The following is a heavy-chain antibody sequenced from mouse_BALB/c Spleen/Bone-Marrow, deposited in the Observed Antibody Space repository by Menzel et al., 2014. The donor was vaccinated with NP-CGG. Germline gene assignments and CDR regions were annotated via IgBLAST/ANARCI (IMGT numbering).Heavy chain of an antibody. V-gene: IGHV1-14*01. CDR2: INPYYDVT. J-gene: IGHJ2*01. Sequence: VHVEQSGPELVKPGASVKMSCKASGYTLINYVMHWVKQKPGQGLEWIGYINPYYDVTKYNEKFKGKATLTSDKSSSTAYMELSSLTSEDSAVYYCARGVDFDYWGQGPTLTVSS. CDR3: ARGVDFDY. CDR1: GYTLINYV.